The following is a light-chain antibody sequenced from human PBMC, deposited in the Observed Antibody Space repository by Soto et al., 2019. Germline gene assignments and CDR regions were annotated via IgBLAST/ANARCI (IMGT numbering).Light chain of an antibody. CDR3: QQYHKWPPFT. V-gene: IGKV3-15*01. Sequence: EGGMTQAPATLSVSPGERATLSCRASQSVSSNLAWYQQKPGQTPRLLMYGASTRATGIPARFSGSGSGTEFTLTISSLKSEDPAVYYCQQYHKWPPFTFGGGTKVDIK. CDR2: GAS. CDR1: QSVSSN. J-gene: IGKJ4*01.